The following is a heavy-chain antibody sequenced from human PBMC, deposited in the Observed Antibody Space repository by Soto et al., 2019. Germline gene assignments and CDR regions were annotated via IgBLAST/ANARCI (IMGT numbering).Heavy chain of an antibody. V-gene: IGHV1-18*01. J-gene: IGHJ4*02. Sequence: QVQLVQSGAEVKKPGASVKVSCKASGYTFTNFGISWVRQAPGQGLEWMGWISAYNGNTNYAQNFQGRVTMNTDTSTGTASMERRSRGSDDTAVYCCARGGTPIAYWGQGTLVTVSS. D-gene: IGHD3-16*01. CDR1: GYTFTNFG. CDR3: ARGGTPIAY. CDR2: ISAYNGNT.